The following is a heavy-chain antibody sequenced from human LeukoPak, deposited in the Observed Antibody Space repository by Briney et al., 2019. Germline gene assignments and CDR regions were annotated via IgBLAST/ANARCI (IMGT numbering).Heavy chain of an antibody. CDR1: GYTFTSYG. D-gene: IGHD3-22*01. CDR3: ARDYYDSSVRGYAAFDI. Sequence: GASVKVSCKASGYTFTSYGMNWVRQAPGQGLEWMGIINPSGGSTSYAQKLQGRVTMTRDTSTSTVYMELSSLRSEDTAVYYCARDYYDSSVRGYAAFDIWGQGTMVTVSS. J-gene: IGHJ3*02. CDR2: INPSGGST. V-gene: IGHV1-46*01.